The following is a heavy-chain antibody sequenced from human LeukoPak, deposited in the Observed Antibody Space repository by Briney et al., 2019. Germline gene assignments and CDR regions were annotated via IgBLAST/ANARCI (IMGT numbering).Heavy chain of an antibody. D-gene: IGHD6-13*01. J-gene: IGHJ6*02. CDR3: ARERSRDYYYYGMDV. V-gene: IGHV1-69*13. Sequence: ASVKVSCKASGGTFSSYAISWVRQAPGQGLEWMGGIIPIFGTANYAQKFQGRVTITADESTSTAYMEPSSLRSEDTAVYYCARERSRDYYYYGMDVWGQGTTVTVSS. CDR1: GGTFSSYA. CDR2: IIPIFGTA.